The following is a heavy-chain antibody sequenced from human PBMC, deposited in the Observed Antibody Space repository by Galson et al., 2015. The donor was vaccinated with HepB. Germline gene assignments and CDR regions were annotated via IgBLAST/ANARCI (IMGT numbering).Heavy chain of an antibody. D-gene: IGHD7-27*01. CDR3: ARAPTGGWYFDL. CDR1: GDSVSSNSAA. J-gene: IGHJ2*01. CDR2: TYYRSKWNN. V-gene: IGHV6-1*01. Sequence: ISGDSVSSNSAAWNWIRQSPSRGLEWLGRTYYRSKWNNDYAVSVKNRITINPDTSKNQFSLQLNSVTPEDAAVYYCARAPTGGWYFDLWGRGILVTVSS.